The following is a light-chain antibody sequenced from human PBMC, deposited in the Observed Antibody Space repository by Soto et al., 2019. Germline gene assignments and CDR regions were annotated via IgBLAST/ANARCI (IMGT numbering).Light chain of an antibody. CDR3: ISYTSTSTRV. CDR1: SSDVGGYNY. V-gene: IGLV2-14*01. CDR2: EVS. J-gene: IGLJ3*02. Sequence: QSVLTQPASVSGSPGQSITISCTGTSSDVGGYNYVSWYQQQSGKAPKLMIHEVSNRPSGVSNRFSGSKSGNMASLTISGLQAEDEADYYCISYTSTSTRVFGGGTKLTVL.